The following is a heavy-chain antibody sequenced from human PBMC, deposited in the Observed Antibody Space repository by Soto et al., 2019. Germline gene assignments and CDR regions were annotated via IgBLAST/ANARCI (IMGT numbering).Heavy chain of an antibody. D-gene: IGHD3-22*01. J-gene: IGHJ4*02. V-gene: IGHV4-30-2*01. CDR2: ISHRGNT. CDR3: ARYDSSGDFDY. Sequence: KASETLSLTWSVSGASISLVGYSWSWIRQQPGKGLEWIGYISHRGNTYYNPSLRSRVTISVDRSKNEFSLNLRSVTAADTAMYYCARYDSSGDFDYWGQGTLVTVSS. CDR1: GASISLVGYS.